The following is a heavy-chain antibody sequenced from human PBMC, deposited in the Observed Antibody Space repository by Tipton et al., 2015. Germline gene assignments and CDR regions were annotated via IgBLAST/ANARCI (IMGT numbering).Heavy chain of an antibody. CDR3: VRDIRVTLTSYFDY. J-gene: IGHJ4*02. D-gene: IGHD2-21*01. Sequence: SLRLSCAASGFTFEDNAMHWVRQAPGKGLEWVSGISWNSVTIVYADSVKGRFTISRDNAKNSLYLQMSSLRAEDTASYYCVRDIRVTLTSYFDYWGQGTLVTVSS. V-gene: IGHV3-9*01. CDR2: ISWNSVTI. CDR1: GFTFEDNA.